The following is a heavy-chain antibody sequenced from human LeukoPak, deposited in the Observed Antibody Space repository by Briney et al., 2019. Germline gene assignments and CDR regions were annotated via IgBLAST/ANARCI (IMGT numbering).Heavy chain of an antibody. CDR3: TRSGYYNGYDY. V-gene: IGHV3-74*03. CDR2: ITPDGRAT. Sequence: GGSLRLSCVASGFTFSGHWMHWVRQVPGKGLLAVSRITPDGRATAYADSVKGRFTISRDNAKNTLHLEMNSLTAEDTALYYCTRSGYYNGYDYWGQGTLVTVSS. D-gene: IGHD2/OR15-2a*01. J-gene: IGHJ4*02. CDR1: GFTFSGHW.